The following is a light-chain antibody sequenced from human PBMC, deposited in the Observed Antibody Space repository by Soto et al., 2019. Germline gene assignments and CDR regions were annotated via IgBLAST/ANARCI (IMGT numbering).Light chain of an antibody. V-gene: IGKV3-20*01. CDR3: QQYGSSPT. J-gene: IGKJ3*01. CDR2: GAS. CDR1: QSVSSSY. Sequence: EIVLTQSPGTLSLSPGERATLSWRASQSVSSSYLAWYQQKPGQAPRLLIYGASSRATGIPDRFSGSGSGTDFTLTISRLEPEDFAVYYCQQYGSSPTFGPGTKVIS.